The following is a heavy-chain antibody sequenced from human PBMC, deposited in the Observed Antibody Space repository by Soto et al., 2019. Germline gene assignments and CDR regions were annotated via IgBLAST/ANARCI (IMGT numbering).Heavy chain of an antibody. J-gene: IGHJ4*02. V-gene: IGHV3-48*03. CDR1: GFTFSSYE. CDR3: ASQTVWFGELSLDY. D-gene: IGHD3-10*01. Sequence: PGGSLRLSCAASGFTFSSYEMNWVRQAPGKGLEWVSYISSSGSTIYYADSVKGRFTISRDNAKNSLYLQMNSLRAEDTAVYYCASQTVWFGELSLDYWGQGTLVTVSS. CDR2: ISSSGSTI.